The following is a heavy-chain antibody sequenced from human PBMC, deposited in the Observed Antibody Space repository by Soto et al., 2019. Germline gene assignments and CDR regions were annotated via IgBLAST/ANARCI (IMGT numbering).Heavy chain of an antibody. J-gene: IGHJ6*03. CDR3: AKFRGPSYSYYSMEV. D-gene: IGHD3-16*01. Sequence: EVQLLESGGGLVQPGGSLRLSCAASGFTFGSYAMNWLRQAPGRGLECVSFISGSGRTTYYADSVKGRFTVSRDNSKNPLYLQMNSLRAEDTALYYCAKFRGPSYSYYSMEVWGKGTTVTVSS. V-gene: IGHV3-23*01. CDR2: ISGSGRTT. CDR1: GFTFGSYA.